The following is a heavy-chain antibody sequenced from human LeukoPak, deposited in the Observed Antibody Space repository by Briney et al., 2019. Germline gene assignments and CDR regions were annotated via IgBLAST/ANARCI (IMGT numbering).Heavy chain of an antibody. CDR3: ASGALLYYFDY. V-gene: IGHV1-69*13. J-gene: IGHJ4*02. Sequence: SVKVSYKASGGTFSSYAISWVRQAPGQGLEWMGGIIPIFGTANYAQKFQGRVTITADESTSTAYMELSSLRSEDTAVYYCASGALLYYFDYWGQGTLVTVSS. D-gene: IGHD2-15*01. CDR1: GGTFSSYA. CDR2: IIPIFGTA.